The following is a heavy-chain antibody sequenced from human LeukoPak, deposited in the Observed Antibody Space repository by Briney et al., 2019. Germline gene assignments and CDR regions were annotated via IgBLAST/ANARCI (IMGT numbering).Heavy chain of an antibody. D-gene: IGHD5-24*01. J-gene: IGHJ4*02. CDR1: GGSISSSSYY. CDR2: IYYSGST. Sequence: SETLSINCTVSGGSISSSSYYWGWIRQPPGKGLEWIGSIYYSGSTYYNPSLKSRVTISVDTSKNQFSLKLSSVTAADTAVYYCVIMAFDYWGQGTLVTVSS. V-gene: IGHV4-39*01. CDR3: VIMAFDY.